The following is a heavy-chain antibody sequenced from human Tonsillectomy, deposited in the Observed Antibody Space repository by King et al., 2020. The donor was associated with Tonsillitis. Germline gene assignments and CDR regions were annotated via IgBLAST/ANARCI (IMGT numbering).Heavy chain of an antibody. V-gene: IGHV3-7*01. CDR3: VRGTTIPGTDY. D-gene: IGHD2/OR15-2a*01. Sequence: VQLVESGGGLVQPGGSLRLSCAASGFTFNSYWMNWFRQAPGKGLEWMANIKEDGSETYYVGSVRGRFTISRDNANNSLSLQMNSLRAEDTAVYYCVRGTTIPGTDYWGQGTLVIVSS. CDR2: IKEDGSET. CDR1: GFTFNSYW. J-gene: IGHJ4*02.